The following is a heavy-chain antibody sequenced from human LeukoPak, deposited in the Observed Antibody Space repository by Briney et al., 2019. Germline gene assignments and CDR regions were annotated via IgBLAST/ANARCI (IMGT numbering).Heavy chain of an antibody. Sequence: GGPLRLSCAGSGFTFINYGMIWVRQAPGKGLEWVANIKQDGSEKYYMDSVKGRFTISRDNAKNSLYLQMNSLRAEDTAVYYCARYCSGGSCWDYWGQGTLVTVSS. CDR1: GFTFINYG. V-gene: IGHV3-7*01. CDR3: ARYCSGGSCWDY. CDR2: IKQDGSEK. D-gene: IGHD2-15*01. J-gene: IGHJ4*02.